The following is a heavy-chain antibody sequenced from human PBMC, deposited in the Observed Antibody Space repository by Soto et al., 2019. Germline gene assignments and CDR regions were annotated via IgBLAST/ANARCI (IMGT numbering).Heavy chain of an antibody. CDR3: ARVFQTWAGGYYFDY. D-gene: IGHD1-26*01. CDR2: IYYSGST. V-gene: IGHV4-59*01. J-gene: IGHJ4*02. Sequence: SSETLSLTCTVSGGSISSYYWSWIRQPPGKGLEWIGYIYYSGSTNYNPSLKSRVTISVDTSKNQFSLKLSSVTAADTAVYYCARVFQTWAGGYYFDYWGQGTLVTVSS. CDR1: GGSISSYY.